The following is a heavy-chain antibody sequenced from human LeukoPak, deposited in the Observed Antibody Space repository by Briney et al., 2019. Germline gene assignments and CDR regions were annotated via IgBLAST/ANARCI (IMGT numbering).Heavy chain of an antibody. CDR3: AKFPTGYLRAPKH. J-gene: IGHJ1*01. Sequence: GGSLRLSCAASGFIFSSYAMSWVRQAPGKGLEWVSAISGSGGSTYYADSVKGRFTISRDNSKNTLYLQMNSLRAEDTAVYYCAKFPTGYLRAPKHWGQGTLVTVSS. CDR2: ISGSGGST. CDR1: GFIFSSYA. D-gene: IGHD1-1*01. V-gene: IGHV3-23*01.